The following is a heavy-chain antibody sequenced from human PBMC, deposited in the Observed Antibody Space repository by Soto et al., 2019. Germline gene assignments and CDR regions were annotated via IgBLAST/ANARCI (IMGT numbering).Heavy chain of an antibody. J-gene: IGHJ4*02. V-gene: IGHV3-33*01. Sequence: QVQLVESGGGVVQPGRSLRLSCAASGFTFSSYGMHWVRQAPGKGLEWVAIIWYDGSNKYYADSVKGRFAISRDNSNNTLYLKMNSLGAEDTAVYYCARDRIHYFDYWGRGTLVTVSS. D-gene: IGHD5-18*01. CDR3: ARDRIHYFDY. CDR1: GFTFSSYG. CDR2: IWYDGSNK.